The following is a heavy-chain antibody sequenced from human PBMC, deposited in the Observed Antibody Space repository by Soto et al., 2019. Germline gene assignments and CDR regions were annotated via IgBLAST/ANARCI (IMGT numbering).Heavy chain of an antibody. CDR3: ASDRHSGESLYFDL. D-gene: IGHD1-26*01. CDR1: GGTFSSYT. Sequence: QVQLVQSGAEVKKPGSSVKVSCKACGGTFSSYTISWVRQAPGQGLEWMGRIIPILGIANYAQKFQGRVTITADKFTSTSYMELSSLRSEDSAVYYFASDRHSGESLYFDLWGRVSLLTVSS. V-gene: IGHV1-69*02. CDR2: IIPILGIA. J-gene: IGHJ2*01.